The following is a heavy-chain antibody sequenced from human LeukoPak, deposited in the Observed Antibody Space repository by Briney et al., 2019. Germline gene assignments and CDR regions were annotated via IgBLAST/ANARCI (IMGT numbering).Heavy chain of an antibody. V-gene: IGHV4-59*08. CDR2: IYYSGST. CDR3: ARHRPYYDSSGDYSHFDY. Sequence: SETLSLTCTVSGGSISSYYWSWIRQPPGKGLEWIGYIYYSGSTNYNPSLKSRVTISVDTSKNQFSLKLSSVTAADTAVYYCARHRPYYDSSGDYSHFDYWGQGTLVTVSS. CDR1: GGSISSYY. D-gene: IGHD3-22*01. J-gene: IGHJ4*02.